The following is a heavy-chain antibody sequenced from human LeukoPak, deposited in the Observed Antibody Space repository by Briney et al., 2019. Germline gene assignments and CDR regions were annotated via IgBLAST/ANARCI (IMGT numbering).Heavy chain of an antibody. CDR3: ATREYSDGYPFDY. CDR1: GCSFTSYW. D-gene: IGHD5-18*01. CDR2: IDPSDSYT. Sequence: GASLQISFQGAGCSFTSYWISWVRRMPGKDREWMGRIDPSDSYTNYSPSFQGHVTISADKSISTAYLQSSSLKASDTAMYYCATREYSDGYPFDYWGRGTLVSVSS. J-gene: IGHJ4*02. V-gene: IGHV5-10-1*01.